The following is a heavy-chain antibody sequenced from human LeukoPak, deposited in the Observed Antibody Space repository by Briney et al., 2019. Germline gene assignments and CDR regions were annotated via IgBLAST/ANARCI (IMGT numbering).Heavy chain of an antibody. Sequence: ASVKVSCKASGYTFTSYAMNWVRQAPGQGLEWMGWINPNSGGTNYAQKFQGRVTMTRDTSISTAYMELSRLRSDDTAVYHCARVGFLEWLPVDYWGQGTLVTVSS. V-gene: IGHV1-2*02. CDR3: ARVGFLEWLPVDY. D-gene: IGHD3-3*01. J-gene: IGHJ4*02. CDR2: INPNSGGT. CDR1: GYTFTSYA.